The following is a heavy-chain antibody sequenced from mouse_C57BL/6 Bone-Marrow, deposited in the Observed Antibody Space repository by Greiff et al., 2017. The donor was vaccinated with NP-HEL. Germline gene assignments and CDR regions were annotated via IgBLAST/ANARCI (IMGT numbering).Heavy chain of an antibody. CDR1: GYTFTNYW. D-gene: IGHD1-1*01. CDR2: IDPNSGGT. Sequence: VQLQQPGADLVKPGASVKLSCKASGYTFTNYWMHWVKQRPGRGLEWIGRIDPNSGGTKFNEKFKTKATLTVDKPSSTAYMQVSSLTSEDSAVYYCARYYYGSRGWYFDVWGTGTTVTVSS. J-gene: IGHJ1*03. CDR3: ARYYYGSRGWYFDV. V-gene: IGHV1-72*01.